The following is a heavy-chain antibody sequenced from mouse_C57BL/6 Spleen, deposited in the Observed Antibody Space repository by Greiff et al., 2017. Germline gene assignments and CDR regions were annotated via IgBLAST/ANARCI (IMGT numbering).Heavy chain of an antibody. J-gene: IGHJ4*01. CDR3: ARRYYDNSYDAMDY. V-gene: IGHV1-55*01. Sequence: QVQLQQPGAELVKPGASVKMSCKASGYTFTSYWITWVKQRPGQGLEWIGDIYPGSGSTNYNAKFKSKATLTVDTSSSTAYLQLSSLTSEDSAVYYCARRYYDNSYDAMDYWGQGTSVTVSS. CDR2: IYPGSGST. D-gene: IGHD1-1*01. CDR1: GYTFTSYW.